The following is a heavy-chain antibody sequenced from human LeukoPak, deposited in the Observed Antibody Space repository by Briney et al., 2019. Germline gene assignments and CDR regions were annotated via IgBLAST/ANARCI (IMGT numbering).Heavy chain of an antibody. Sequence: PGGSLRLSCAASGFTVSSNYMSWARQAPGKGLEWVSVIYSGGSTYYADSVKGRFTISRDNSKNTLYLQMNSLRAEDTAVYYCARAPTDSSAKLYYFDYWGQGTLVTVSS. CDR2: IYSGGST. J-gene: IGHJ4*02. CDR1: GFTVSSNY. CDR3: ARAPTDSSAKLYYFDY. V-gene: IGHV3-66*01. D-gene: IGHD6-25*01.